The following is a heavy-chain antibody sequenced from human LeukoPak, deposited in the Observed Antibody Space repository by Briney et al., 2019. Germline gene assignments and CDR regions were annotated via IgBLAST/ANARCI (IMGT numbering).Heavy chain of an antibody. J-gene: IGHJ4*02. CDR3: AKTAAPGIAAAGTRDY. CDR2: ISGSGGST. V-gene: IGHV3-23*01. CDR1: GFTFRNHA. Sequence: PGGSLRLSCAASGFTFRNHAMSWVRQAPGKGLEWVSAISGSGGSTYYADSVKGRFTISRDNSKNILYLQMNSLRAEDTAVYYCAKTAAPGIAAAGTRDYWGQGTLVTVSS. D-gene: IGHD6-13*01.